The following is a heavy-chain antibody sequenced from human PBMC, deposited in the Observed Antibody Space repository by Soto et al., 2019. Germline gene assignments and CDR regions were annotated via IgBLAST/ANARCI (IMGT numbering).Heavy chain of an antibody. CDR1: GYTFTSYY. D-gene: IGHD6-19*01. Sequence: QVQLVQSGAEVKKPGASVKVSCKASGYTFTSYYMHWVRQAPGQGLEWMGIINPSGGSTSYAQKFPGRVTMTRDTSTSTVYMELSSLRSEDTAVYYCARGKRTGYSSGWYGYNWFDPWGQGTLVTVSS. V-gene: IGHV1-46*01. CDR2: INPSGGST. CDR3: ARGKRTGYSSGWYGYNWFDP. J-gene: IGHJ5*02.